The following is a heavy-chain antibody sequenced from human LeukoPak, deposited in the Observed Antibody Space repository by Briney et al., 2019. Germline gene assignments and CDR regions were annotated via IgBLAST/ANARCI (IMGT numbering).Heavy chain of an antibody. CDR3: ARDSYSNYLDY. CDR1: GFTFSSYW. J-gene: IGHJ4*02. D-gene: IGHD4-11*01. Sequence: GGSLRLSCAASGFTFSSYWMSWVRQAPGKGLEWVANIKQDGSEKYYVDSVKGRFTISRDNAKSSLYLQMNSLRAEDTAVYYCARDSYSNYLDYWGQGTLVTVSS. V-gene: IGHV3-7*01. CDR2: IKQDGSEK.